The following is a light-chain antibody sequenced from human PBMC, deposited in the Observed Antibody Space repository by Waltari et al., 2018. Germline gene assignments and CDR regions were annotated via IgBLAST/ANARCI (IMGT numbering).Light chain of an antibody. CDR2: LGS. CDR1: QSLRHRNGYNY. J-gene: IGKJ4*01. V-gene: IGKV2-28*01. CDR3: MQALQTPS. Sequence: DIVMTQSPLSLPVTPGEPASISCRSSQSLRHRNGYNYLDWYLQKPGQSPQLLIYLGSNRASGVPDRFSGSGSGTDFTLKISRVEAEDVGVYYCMQALQTPSFGGGTKVEIK.